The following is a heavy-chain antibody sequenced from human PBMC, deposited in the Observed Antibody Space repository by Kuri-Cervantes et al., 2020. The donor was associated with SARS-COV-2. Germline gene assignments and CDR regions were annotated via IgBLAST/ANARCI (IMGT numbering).Heavy chain of an antibody. D-gene: IGHD4-11*01. CDR3: AKHHYSKAYYYYGMDV. CDR2: ISYDGSNK. Sequence: GGSLRLSCAASGFTFSSYGMHWVRQAPGKGLEWVAVISYDGSNKYYEDSVKGRFTISRDNSKNTLYLQMNSLRAEDTAVYYCAKHHYSKAYYYYGMDVWGQGTTVTVSS. V-gene: IGHV3-30*18. CDR1: GFTFSSYG. J-gene: IGHJ6*02.